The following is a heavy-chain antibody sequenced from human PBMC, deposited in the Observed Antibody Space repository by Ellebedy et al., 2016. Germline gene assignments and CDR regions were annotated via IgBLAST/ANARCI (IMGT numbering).Heavy chain of an antibody. V-gene: IGHV3-64*01. CDR2: ISSNGGST. CDR1: GFTFSSYA. J-gene: IGHJ6*02. Sequence: GGSLRLSCAASGFTFSSYAMHWVRQAPGKGLEYVSAISSNGGSTYYANSVKGRFTISRDNSKNTLYLQMGSLRAEDMAVYYCARGSSGWYEYWDYYYYYGMDVWGQGTTVTVSS. D-gene: IGHD6-19*01. CDR3: ARGSSGWYEYWDYYYYYGMDV.